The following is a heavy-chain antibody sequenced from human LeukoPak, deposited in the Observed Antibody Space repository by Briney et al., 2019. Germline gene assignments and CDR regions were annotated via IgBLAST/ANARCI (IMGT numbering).Heavy chain of an antibody. CDR1: GYTFTSYG. J-gene: IGHJ4*02. CDR2: ISAYNGNT. CDR3: ARGNYDFWSGLQPLDY. V-gene: IGHV1-18*01. D-gene: IGHD3-3*01. Sequence: ASVKVSCKASGYTFTSYGISWVRQAPGQGLEWMGWISAYNGNTNYAQKLQGRVTMTTDTSTSTAYMELRSLRSDDTAVYYCARGNYDFWSGLQPLDYWGQGTLVTVSS.